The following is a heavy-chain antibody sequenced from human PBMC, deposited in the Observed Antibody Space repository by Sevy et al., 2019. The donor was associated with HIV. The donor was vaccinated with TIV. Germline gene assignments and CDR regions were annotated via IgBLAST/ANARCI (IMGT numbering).Heavy chain of an antibody. V-gene: IGHV4-59*01. CDR1: GVSMSTYC. D-gene: IGHD3-10*01. CDR3: ARAAGEYYYAMDV. CDR2: IYDGGIT. Sequence: SETLSLTCTVSGVSMSTYCWTWIRQSPGKGLEWIGYIYDGGITNYNPSLKSRGTISVDTSKNHFSLKLTSVTTADTAMYYCARAAGEYYYAMDVWGQGSTVTVSS. J-gene: IGHJ6*02.